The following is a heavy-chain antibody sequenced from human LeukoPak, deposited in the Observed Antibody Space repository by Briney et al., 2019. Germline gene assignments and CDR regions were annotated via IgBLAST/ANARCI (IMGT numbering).Heavy chain of an antibody. Sequence: GESLKISCQGSGFSFDYCWIGWVRQMPGKGLEWMGIIYPRDSNTIYSPSFQGQVTISVDTSINTAYLQWISLKASDTAMYYCARHPIAAGGAYNWFDPWGQGTLVTVSS. D-gene: IGHD6-13*01. CDR2: IYPRDSNT. CDR3: ARHPIAAGGAYNWFDP. V-gene: IGHV5-51*01. J-gene: IGHJ5*02. CDR1: GFSFDYCW.